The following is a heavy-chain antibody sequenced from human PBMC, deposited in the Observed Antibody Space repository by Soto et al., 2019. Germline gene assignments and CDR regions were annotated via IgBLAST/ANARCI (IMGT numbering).Heavy chain of an antibody. Sequence: VSVKVSCKASGFTFNTYYINWVRQATGQGLEWMGRMNPKSGNTDYAQKFQGRVTMTRNTSISTAYMEVSSLRSEDTAVYYCARGPYYYYYMDVWGKGTTVTVSS. J-gene: IGHJ6*03. CDR2: MNPKSGNT. CDR3: ARGPYYYYYMDV. CDR1: GFTFNTYY. V-gene: IGHV1-8*01.